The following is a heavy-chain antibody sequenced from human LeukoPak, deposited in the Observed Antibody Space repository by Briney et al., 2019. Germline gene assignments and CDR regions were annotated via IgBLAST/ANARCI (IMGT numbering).Heavy chain of an antibody. J-gene: IGHJ5*02. Sequence: PAGGSLRLSCAASGFTFSSYAMSWVRQAPGKGLEWVSAISGSGGSTYYADSVKGRFTISRDNAKNSLYLQMNSLRAEDTAVYYCARAYSSGWYNWFDPWGQGTLVTVSS. CDR3: ARAYSSGWYNWFDP. CDR1: GFTFSSYA. D-gene: IGHD6-19*01. CDR2: ISGSGGST. V-gene: IGHV3-23*01.